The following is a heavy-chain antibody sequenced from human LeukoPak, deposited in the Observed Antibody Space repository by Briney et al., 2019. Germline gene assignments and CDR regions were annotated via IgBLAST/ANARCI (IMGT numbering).Heavy chain of an antibody. Sequence: PGGSLRLSCAASGFTFSSYGMHWVRQAPGKGLEWVAFIRYDGSNKYYADSVKGRFTISRDNSKNTLYLQMNSLRAEDTAVYYCAKDQTVLMVYAVSPFDYWGQGTLVTVSS. V-gene: IGHV3-30*02. D-gene: IGHD2-8*01. CDR1: GFTFSSYG. CDR3: AKDQTVLMVYAVSPFDY. CDR2: IRYDGSNK. J-gene: IGHJ4*02.